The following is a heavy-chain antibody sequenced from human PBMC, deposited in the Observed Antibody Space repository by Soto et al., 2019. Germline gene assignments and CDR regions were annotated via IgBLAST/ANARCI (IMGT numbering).Heavy chain of an antibody. CDR2: IIPIFGTA. D-gene: IGHD6-6*01. CDR1: GGTFSSYA. CDR3: ARAPFYSAARPGDAFDI. V-gene: IGHV1-69*06. Sequence: QVQLVQSGAEVKKPGSSVKVSCKASGGTFSSYAISWVRQAPGQGLEWMGGIIPIFGTANYAQKFQGRVTITADKSTSTAYMELSSLRSEDTAVYYCARAPFYSAARPGDAFDIWGQGTMVTVSS. J-gene: IGHJ3*02.